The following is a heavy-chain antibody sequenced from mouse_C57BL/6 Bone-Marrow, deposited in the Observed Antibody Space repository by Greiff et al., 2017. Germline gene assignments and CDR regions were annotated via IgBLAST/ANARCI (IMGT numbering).Heavy chain of an antibody. CDR1: GYTFTDYY. CDR3: AILRYQYYFDY. Sequence: VQVVESGAELVRPGASVKLSCKASGYTFTDYYINWVKQRPGQGLEWIARIYPGSGNTYYNEKFKGKATLTAEKSSSTAYMQLSSLTSEDSAVYFCAILRYQYYFDYWGQGTTLTVSS. V-gene: IGHV1-76*01. CDR2: IYPGSGNT. J-gene: IGHJ2*01. D-gene: IGHD1-1*01.